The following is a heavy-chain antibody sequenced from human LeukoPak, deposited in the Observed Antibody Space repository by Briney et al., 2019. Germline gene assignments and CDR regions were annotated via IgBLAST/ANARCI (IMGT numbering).Heavy chain of an antibody. CDR3: AKDRRQWLVLGWFDP. J-gene: IGHJ5*02. CDR1: GFTISSYA. V-gene: IGHV3-30*18. D-gene: IGHD6-19*01. CDR2: ISSDGTDK. Sequence: GGSLRLSCAASGFTISSYAMHWVRQAPGKGLEWVTVISSDGTDKYYADSVKGRFTISRDNSKNTLYLHMNSLRTEDTAVYYCAKDRRQWLVLGWFDPWGQGTLVTVSS.